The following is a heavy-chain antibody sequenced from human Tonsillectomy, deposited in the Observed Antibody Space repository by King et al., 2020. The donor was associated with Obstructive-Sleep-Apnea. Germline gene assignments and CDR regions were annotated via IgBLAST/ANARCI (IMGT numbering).Heavy chain of an antibody. V-gene: IGHV3-15*01. CDR1: GFTFKNAW. CDR2: IKSKTDGGTT. D-gene: IGHD6-13*01. Sequence: VQLVESGGGLVKPGGSLRLSCAASGFTFKNAWMSWVRQPPGKGLEWVGRIKSKTDGGTTDYAAPVKGRFTIFREDSKNTLYLQMSSLKTEDTAVYYCTSDHSSAWYWFEYWGQGTLVTVSS. J-gene: IGHJ4*02. CDR3: TSDHSSAWYWFEY.